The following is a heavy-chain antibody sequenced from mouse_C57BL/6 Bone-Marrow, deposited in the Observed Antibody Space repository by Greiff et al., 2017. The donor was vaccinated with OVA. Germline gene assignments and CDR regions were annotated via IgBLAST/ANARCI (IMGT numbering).Heavy chain of an antibody. V-gene: IGHV1-69*01. CDR2: IDPSDSYT. CDR3: ALLLRSFAD. D-gene: IGHD1-1*01. Sequence: QVQLQQPGAELVMPGASVKLSCKASGYTFTSYWMHWVKQRPGQGLEWIGEIDPSDSYTNYNQKFKGKSTLTVDKSSSTAYMQLSSLTSEDSAVYYCALLLRSFADWGQGTLVTVSA. J-gene: IGHJ3*01. CDR1: GYTFTSYW.